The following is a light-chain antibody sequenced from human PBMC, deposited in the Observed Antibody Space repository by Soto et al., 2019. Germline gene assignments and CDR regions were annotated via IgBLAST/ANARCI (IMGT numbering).Light chain of an antibody. CDR2: AAS. CDR1: QGIRNF. CDR3: QKYSSVPV. Sequence: DIQMTQSPTSLSAPVGDRVTITCRASQGIRNFVAWYQQKPGKAPKLLIYAASTLQSGVPSRFIGSGSGTDFTLTINSLQPEDVATYSCQKYSSVPVFGPGTKVEI. V-gene: IGKV1-27*01. J-gene: IGKJ3*01.